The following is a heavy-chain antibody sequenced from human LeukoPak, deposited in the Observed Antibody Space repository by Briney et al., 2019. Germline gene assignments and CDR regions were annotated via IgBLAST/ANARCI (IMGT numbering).Heavy chain of an antibody. CDR3: ARALGSLEWLNPLYCGMDV. CDR1: GFTFSSYD. V-gene: IGHV3-13*01. J-gene: IGHJ6*02. D-gene: IGHD3-3*01. CDR2: IGTAGDT. Sequence: PGGSLRLSCAASGFTFSSYDMHWVRQATGKGLEWVSAIGTAGDTYYPGSVKGRFTISRENAKNSLYLQMNSLRAEDTAVYYCARALGSLEWLNPLYCGMDVWGQGTTVTVSS.